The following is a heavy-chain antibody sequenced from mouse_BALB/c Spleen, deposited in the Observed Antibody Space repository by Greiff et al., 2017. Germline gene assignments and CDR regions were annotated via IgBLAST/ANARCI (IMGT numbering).Heavy chain of an antibody. Sequence: VHVKQSGPELVKPGASVKMSCKASGYTFTSYVMHWVKQKPGQGLEWIGYINPYNDGTKYNEKFKGKATLTSDKSSSTAYMELSSLTSEDSAVYYCARDDGYSYFDDWGQGTTLTVSS. CDR3: ARDDGYSYFDD. CDR2: INPYNDGT. D-gene: IGHD2-3*01. CDR1: GYTFTSYV. V-gene: IGHV1-14*01. J-gene: IGHJ2*01.